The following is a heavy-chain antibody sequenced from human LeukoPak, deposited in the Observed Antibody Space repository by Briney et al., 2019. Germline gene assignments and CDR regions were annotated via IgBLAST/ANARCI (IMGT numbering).Heavy chain of an antibody. Sequence: GGTLRLSCAASGVTFSAYSMNWVRQAPGKGLEWLSYVSTDSSLIDYADSVKGRFTISRDNAKSSLYLQMNSLRAEDAAVYYCARDLAWAFDLWGQGTMVTVSS. D-gene: IGHD3-3*02. CDR1: GVTFSAYS. J-gene: IGHJ3*01. V-gene: IGHV3-48*04. CDR3: ARDLAWAFDL. CDR2: VSTDSSLI.